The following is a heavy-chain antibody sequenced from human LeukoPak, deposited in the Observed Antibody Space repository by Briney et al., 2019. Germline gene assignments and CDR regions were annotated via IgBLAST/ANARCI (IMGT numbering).Heavy chain of an antibody. CDR3: ARGGSNSPYYFDY. Sequence: GGSLRLSCLVSGFNFSSYAMTWVRQAPGKGLEWVSSITSSSSYIYYADSVKGRFTISRDNAKNSLYLQMNSLRAEDTAVYYCARGGSNSPYYFDYWGQGTLVTVSS. J-gene: IGHJ4*02. D-gene: IGHD2-2*01. CDR1: GFNFSSYA. V-gene: IGHV3-21*01. CDR2: ITSSSSYI.